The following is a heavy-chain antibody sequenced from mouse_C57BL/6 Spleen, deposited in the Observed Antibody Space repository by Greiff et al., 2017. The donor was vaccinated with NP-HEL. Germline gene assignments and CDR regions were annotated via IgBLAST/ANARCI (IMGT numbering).Heavy chain of an antibody. CDR2: INPNYGTT. CDR3: AREGTYAMDY. Sequence: EVQLHQSGPELVKPGASVKISCKASGYSFTDYYMNWVKQSNGQSLEWIGVINPNYGTTSYNQKFKVKATLTVDQSSSTAYMQLNSLTSEDSAVYYCAREGTYAMDYWGQGTSVTVSS. CDR1: GYSFTDYY. V-gene: IGHV1-39*01. D-gene: IGHD3-3*01. J-gene: IGHJ4*01.